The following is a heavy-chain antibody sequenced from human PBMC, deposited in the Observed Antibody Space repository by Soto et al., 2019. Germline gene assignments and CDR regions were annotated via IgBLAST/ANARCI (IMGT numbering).Heavy chain of an antibody. Sequence: PGGSLRLSCAASGFTFSSYGMHWVRQAPGKGLEWVAVIWYDGSNKYYADSVKGRFTISRDNSKNTLYLQMNSLRAEDTAVYYCAREGYSYGPDYYYYGMDVWGQGTTVTVSS. CDR2: IWYDGSNK. J-gene: IGHJ6*02. V-gene: IGHV3-33*01. CDR1: GFTFSSYG. CDR3: AREGYSYGPDYYYYGMDV. D-gene: IGHD5-18*01.